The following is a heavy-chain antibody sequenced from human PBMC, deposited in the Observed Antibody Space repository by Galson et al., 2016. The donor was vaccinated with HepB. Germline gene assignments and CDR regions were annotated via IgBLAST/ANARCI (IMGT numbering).Heavy chain of an antibody. CDR3: ARTKWGWFDP. CDR2: TYYRSKWYH. Sequence: CAISGDSVSSNSAAWNWIRQSPSRGLEWLGRTYYRSKWYHDYAVAVKSRILINPDTSKHHFSLQLNSVTPEDTAVYYCARTKWGWFDPWGQGTLVTVSS. V-gene: IGHV6-1*01. CDR1: GDSVSSNSAA. J-gene: IGHJ5*02. D-gene: IGHD2-8*01.